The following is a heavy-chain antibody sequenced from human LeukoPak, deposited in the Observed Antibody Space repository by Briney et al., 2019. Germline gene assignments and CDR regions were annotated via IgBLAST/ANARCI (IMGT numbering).Heavy chain of an antibody. CDR1: GFTFSSYW. CDR2: INSDGSNI. Sequence: PGGSLRLSCAASGFTFSSYWMHWVRQAPGKGLVWVSRINSDGSNIRYADSVKGRFTISRDNAKNTLYLQMYSLRAEDTAVYYCAKDLNGWNDVGGWFDPWGQGTLVTVSS. J-gene: IGHJ5*02. V-gene: IGHV3-74*01. CDR3: AKDLNGWNDVGGWFDP. D-gene: IGHD1-1*01.